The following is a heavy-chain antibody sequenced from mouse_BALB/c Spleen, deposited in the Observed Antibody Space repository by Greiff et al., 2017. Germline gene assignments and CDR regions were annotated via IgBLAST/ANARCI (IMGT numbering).Heavy chain of an antibody. Sequence: VQLVESGPGLVAPSQSLSITCTVSGFSLTSYGVHWVRQPPGKGLEWLGVIWAGGSTNYNSALMSRLSISKDNSKSQVFLKMNSLQTDDTAMYYCARAYGNPYAMDYWGQGTSVTVSS. D-gene: IGHD2-1*01. J-gene: IGHJ4*01. CDR3: ARAYGNPYAMDY. CDR1: GFSLTSYG. V-gene: IGHV2-9*02. CDR2: IWAGGST.